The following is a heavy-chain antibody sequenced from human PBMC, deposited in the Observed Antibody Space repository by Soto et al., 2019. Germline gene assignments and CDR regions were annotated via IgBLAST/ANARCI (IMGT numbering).Heavy chain of an antibody. Sequence: QVQLVQSGAEVKKPGASVKVSCKASGYTFTGYYMHWVRQAPGQGLEWMGWINPNSGGTNYAQKFQGWVTMTRDTSISTAYMALSRLRSDDTTVYYCAIGSGAARPAYYYYGMDVWGQGTTVTVSS. J-gene: IGHJ6*02. CDR3: AIGSGAARPAYYYYGMDV. D-gene: IGHD6-6*01. V-gene: IGHV1-2*04. CDR1: GYTFTGYY. CDR2: INPNSGGT.